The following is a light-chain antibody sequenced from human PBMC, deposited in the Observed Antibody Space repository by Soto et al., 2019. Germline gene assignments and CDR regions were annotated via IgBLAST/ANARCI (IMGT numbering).Light chain of an antibody. V-gene: IGKV3D-20*02. Sequence: IVLTQSPGTLSLSPLGRGTLCFMASQSVSSSYLAWYQQKPGQAPRLLIYDASNRASGIPARFSGSGSGTDFTLTISSLEPEDFAVYYCQQRSNWPPITFGQGTRLEIK. CDR3: QQRSNWPPIT. CDR1: QSVSSSY. J-gene: IGKJ5*01. CDR2: DAS.